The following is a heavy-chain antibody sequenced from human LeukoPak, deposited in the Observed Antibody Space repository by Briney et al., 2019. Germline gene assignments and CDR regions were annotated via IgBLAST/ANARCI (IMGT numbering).Heavy chain of an antibody. CDR2: LFYSGST. CDR3: ARRRAAAPLDY. D-gene: IGHD6-25*01. V-gene: IGHV4-39*01. CDR1: GGSITSSSYY. Sequence: SETQSLTCTVSGGSITSSSYYWGWIRQPPGKGLEWIGSLFYSGSTYYNPSLKSRVTISVDTSKNQFSLKLSSVTAADTAVYFCARRRAAAPLDYWGQGTLVTVSS. J-gene: IGHJ4*02.